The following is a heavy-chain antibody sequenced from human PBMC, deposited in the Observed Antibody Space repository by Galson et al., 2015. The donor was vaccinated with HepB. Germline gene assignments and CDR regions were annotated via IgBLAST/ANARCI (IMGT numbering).Heavy chain of an antibody. CDR1: GGSISSGGYY. V-gene: IGHV4-31*03. D-gene: IGHD1-7*01. CDR3: ARDRRVGLPGGEFDY. Sequence: TLSLTCTVSGGSISSGGYYWSWIRQHPGKGLEWIGYIYYSGSTYYNPSLKSRVTISVDTSKNQFSLKLSSVTAADTAVYYCARDRRVGLPGGEFDYWGQGTLVTVSS. CDR2: IYYSGST. J-gene: IGHJ4*02.